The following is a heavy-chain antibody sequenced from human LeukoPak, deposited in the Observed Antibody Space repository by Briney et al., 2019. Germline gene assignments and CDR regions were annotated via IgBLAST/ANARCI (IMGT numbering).Heavy chain of an antibody. CDR1: GFTFSHYG. J-gene: IGHJ4*02. Sequence: GGSLRLSCATSGFTFSHYGMHWVRQPPGRGLDWVAHIRYDESDKYYADSVKGRFTISRDISKNTVYLQMNSLRVEDTAVYYWAKDLYWAFDYWGQGTLVTVSS. CDR2: IRYDESDK. D-gene: IGHD2-8*02. V-gene: IGHV3-30*02. CDR3: AKDLYWAFDY.